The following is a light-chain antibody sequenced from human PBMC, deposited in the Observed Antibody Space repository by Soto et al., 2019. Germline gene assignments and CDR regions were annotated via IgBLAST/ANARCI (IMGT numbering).Light chain of an antibody. CDR2: KTS. V-gene: IGKV1-5*03. CDR1: QSIGVW. Sequence: DIQLTQSPSTLSASVGDRVTITCRASQSIGVWLTWYQQKPGKAPKFLMYKTSTLESGVPSRFIGSGYEKEFIHNVSCLQPDNFATYHCQYYDNYSWTAGQRPKVEIK. CDR3: QYYDNYSWT. J-gene: IGKJ1*01.